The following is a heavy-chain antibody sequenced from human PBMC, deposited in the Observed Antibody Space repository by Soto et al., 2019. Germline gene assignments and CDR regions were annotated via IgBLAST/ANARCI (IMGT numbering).Heavy chain of an antibody. V-gene: IGHV1-69*01. CDR1: GGTFSSYA. CDR2: IIPIFGTA. CDR3: ARDKVGYYDSSGYYRVSVPPDYYYGMDV. D-gene: IGHD3-22*01. J-gene: IGHJ6*02. Sequence: QVQLVQSGAEVKKPGSSVKVSCKASGGTFSSYAISWVRQAPGQGLEWMGGIIPIFGTANYAQKFQGRVTIPAAESPSTAYMELGSLRSEDTAVYFCARDKVGYYDSSGYYRVSVPPDYYYGMDVWGQGTTVTVSS.